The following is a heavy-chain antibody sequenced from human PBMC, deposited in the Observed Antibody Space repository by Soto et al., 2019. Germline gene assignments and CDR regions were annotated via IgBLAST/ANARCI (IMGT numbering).Heavy chain of an antibody. V-gene: IGHV3-48*01. Sequence: EVQLVESGGGLVQPGGSLRLSRVASGFSLYDYSMNWVRLAPGKGLEWVAYIHRSGGTIYYADSVRGRFTISRDTFKNSLYLQMTTLRAEDTAVYYCVRDPEALDYWGQGTLVTVSS. CDR3: VRDPEALDY. J-gene: IGHJ4*02. CDR2: IHRSGGTI. CDR1: GFSLYDYS.